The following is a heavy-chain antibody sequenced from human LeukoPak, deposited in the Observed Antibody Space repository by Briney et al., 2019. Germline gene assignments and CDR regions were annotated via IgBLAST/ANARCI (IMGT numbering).Heavy chain of an antibody. CDR2: IYSGGST. V-gene: IGHV3-53*01. CDR1: GFTVSSNH. Sequence: GGSLRLSCAASGFTVSSNHMSWVRQAPGKGLEWVSVIYSGGSTDYADSVKGRFTISRDILKNTLYLQMNSLRAEDTAVYYCARGPAGYNWGQGTLVTISS. J-gene: IGHJ4*02. CDR3: ARGPAGYN. D-gene: IGHD1-1*01.